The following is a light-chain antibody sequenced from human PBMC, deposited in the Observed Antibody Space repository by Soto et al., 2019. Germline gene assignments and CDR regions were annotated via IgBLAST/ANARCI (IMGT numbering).Light chain of an antibody. J-gene: IGLJ1*01. CDR3: CSDAGTNTFV. V-gene: IGLV2-23*01. Sequence: QSVLTQPASVSGSPGQSITISCTGTSSDVGSYNLVSWYQQHPGKGSKLMIYEGNNWPSGVSNRFSGSKSANTASLTIFGLQTEDEADYYCCSDAGTNTFVFGTGTKLTVL. CDR1: SSDVGSYNL. CDR2: EGN.